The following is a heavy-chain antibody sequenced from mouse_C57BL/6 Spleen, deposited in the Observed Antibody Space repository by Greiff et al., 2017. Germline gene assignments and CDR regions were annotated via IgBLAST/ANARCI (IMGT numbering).Heavy chain of an antibody. CDR3: ARLSSYYFDY. J-gene: IGHJ2*01. CDR2: ISSGGSYT. V-gene: IGHV5-6*01. CDR1: GFTFSSYG. Sequence: EVQGVESGGDLVKPGGSLKLSCAASGFTFSSYGMSWVRQTPDKRLEWVATISSGGSYTYYPDSVKGRFTISRDNAKNTLYLQMSSLKSEDTAMYYCARLSSYYFDYWGQGTTLTVSS. D-gene: IGHD6-2*01.